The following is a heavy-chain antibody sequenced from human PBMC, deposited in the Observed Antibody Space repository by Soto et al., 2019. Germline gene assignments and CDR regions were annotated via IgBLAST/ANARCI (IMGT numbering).Heavy chain of an antibody. V-gene: IGHV4-59*01. CDR3: ARVREGYSGSYYLDY. Sequence: QVQLPESGPGLVKPSETLSLTCTVSGGSISSYYWSWIRQPPGKGLEWIGYIYNSGSTNYNPSLKSRVTISVDTSKNQFALKLSSVTAADTAVYYCARVREGYSGSYYLDYWGQGTLVTVSS. CDR2: IYNSGST. D-gene: IGHD1-26*01. CDR1: GGSISSYY. J-gene: IGHJ4*02.